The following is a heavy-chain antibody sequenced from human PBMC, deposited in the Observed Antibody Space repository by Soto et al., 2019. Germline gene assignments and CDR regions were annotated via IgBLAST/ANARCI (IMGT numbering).Heavy chain of an antibody. Sequence: ASVEVAFKASWYTLTIYYMYLFLDATLQWLGLMGLMNPNTGNSGYAQKFQGRVTMTSDTSISTAHMELSSLRSEDTAVYYCARPAETNGSNGLGADKYYFALWGKGHLVNVS. V-gene: IGHV1-8*01. CDR1: WYTLTIYY. CDR3: ARPAETNGSNGLGADKYYFAL. CDR2: MNPNTGNS. D-gene: IGHD1-1*01. J-gene: IGHJ4*02.